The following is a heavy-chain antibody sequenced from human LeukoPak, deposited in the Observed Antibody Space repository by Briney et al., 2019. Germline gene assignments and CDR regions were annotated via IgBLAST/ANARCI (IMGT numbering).Heavy chain of an antibody. CDR2: ITSSGTTI. CDR1: GFTFTNYE. J-gene: IGHJ4*02. CDR3: ATGGHSSDYSYDY. V-gene: IGHV3-48*03. D-gene: IGHD3-22*01. Sequence: GGSLRLSCTASGFTFTNYEMNWVRQAPGKGLEWISCITSSGTTIYYADSMKGRFTSSKDNANNIVYLQMSGLRAEDTAIYYCATGGHSSDYSYDYWGQGTLVTVSS.